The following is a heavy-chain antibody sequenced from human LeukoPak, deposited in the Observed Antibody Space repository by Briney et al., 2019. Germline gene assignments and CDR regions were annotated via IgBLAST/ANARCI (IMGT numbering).Heavy chain of an antibody. CDR1: GGSISSYY. CDR2: IYYSGSH. CDR3: ASLVPNYYCMDV. J-gene: IGHJ6*03. Sequence: SETLSLTCTVSGGSISSYYSSWIRQPPGKGLEWIGYIYYSGSHNYNPSLKSRVPISVDTSKKQFALKLSSVTAADTAVYYCASLVPNYYCMDVWGKGTTVTVSS. D-gene: IGHD2-8*02. V-gene: IGHV4-59*01.